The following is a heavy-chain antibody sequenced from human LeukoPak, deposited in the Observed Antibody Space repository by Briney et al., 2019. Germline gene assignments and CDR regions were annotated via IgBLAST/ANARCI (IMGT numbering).Heavy chain of an antibody. Sequence: SGPTLVNPTQTLTLTCTFSGFSPRSSGMCVSWIRQPPGKALEWLTRIDWDDDKYYSTSLKTRLTISRDTSKKQVVLTMISMDPVDTATYYCARISDHYDSSGYSVFDYWGQGILVTVSS. CDR1: GFSPRSSGMC. D-gene: IGHD3-22*01. CDR3: ARISDHYDSSGYSVFDY. CDR2: IDWDDDK. V-gene: IGHV2-70*11. J-gene: IGHJ4*02.